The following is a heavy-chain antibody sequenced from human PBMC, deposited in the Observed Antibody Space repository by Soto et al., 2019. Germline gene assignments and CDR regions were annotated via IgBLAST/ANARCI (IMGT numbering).Heavy chain of an antibody. V-gene: IGHV3-23*01. Sequence: PGGSLRLSCAASGFTFSSYAMSWVRQAPGKGLEWVSAISGSGGSTYYADSVKGRFTISRDNSKNTLYLQMNSLRAEDTAVYYCAKLRGNFGLDYYGMDVWGQGTTVTVSS. J-gene: IGHJ6*02. D-gene: IGHD1-7*01. CDR1: GFTFSSYA. CDR2: ISGSGGST. CDR3: AKLRGNFGLDYYGMDV.